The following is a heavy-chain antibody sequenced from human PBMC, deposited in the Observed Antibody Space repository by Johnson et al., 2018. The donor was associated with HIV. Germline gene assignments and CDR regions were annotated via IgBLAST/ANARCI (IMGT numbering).Heavy chain of an antibody. CDR1: GFTFDDYA. J-gene: IGHJ3*02. V-gene: IGHV3-9*01. CDR2: ISWNSGSI. D-gene: IGHD1-14*01. Sequence: VQLVESGGDLVQPGRSLRLSCAASGFTFDDYAMHWVRQAPGKGLEWVSGISWNSGSIGYADSVKGRFTISRDNAKNSLYLQMNSLRAEDTALYYCAKGGLGLSGAFDIWGQGTMVTVSS. CDR3: AKGGLGLSGAFDI.